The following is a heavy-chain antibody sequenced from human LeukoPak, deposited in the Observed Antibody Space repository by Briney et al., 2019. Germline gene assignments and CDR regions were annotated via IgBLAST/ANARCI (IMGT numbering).Heavy chain of an antibody. CDR1: GHSISSGYF. D-gene: IGHD1-26*01. CDR2: IYHSGST. Sequence: PSETLSLTCTVSGHSISSGYFWGWIRQPPGKGLEWIGSIYHSGSTYYNPSLKSRVTISVDTSKNQFSLKLSSVTAADTAVYYCARAVSGSPSRYYYYYMDVWGKGTTVTVSS. J-gene: IGHJ6*03. V-gene: IGHV4-38-2*02. CDR3: ARAVSGSPSRYYYYYMDV.